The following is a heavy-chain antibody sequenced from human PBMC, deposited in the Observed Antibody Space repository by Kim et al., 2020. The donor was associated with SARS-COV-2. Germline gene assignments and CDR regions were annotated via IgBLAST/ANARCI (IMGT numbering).Heavy chain of an antibody. Sequence: DSYTNYSPSFQGNVTISAEKSISTAYLQWSSLKASDTAMYYCARQGWFDPWGQGTLVTVSS. CDR2: DSYT. CDR3: ARQGWFDP. V-gene: IGHV5-10-1*01. J-gene: IGHJ5*02.